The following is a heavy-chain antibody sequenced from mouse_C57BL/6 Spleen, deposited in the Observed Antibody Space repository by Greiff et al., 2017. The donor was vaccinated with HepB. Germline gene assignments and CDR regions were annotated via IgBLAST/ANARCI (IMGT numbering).Heavy chain of an antibody. CDR2: IYPRDGST. CDR3: ARSGDDYDGAY. V-gene: IGHV1-85*01. D-gene: IGHD2-4*01. Sequence: QVQLQQSGPELVQPGASVKLSCKASGYTFTSYDINWVKQRPGQGLEWIGWIYPRDGSTKYNEKFKGKATLTVDTSSSTAYMELHSLTSEDSAVYFCARSGDDYDGAYWGQGTLVTVSA. CDR1: GYTFTSYD. J-gene: IGHJ3*01.